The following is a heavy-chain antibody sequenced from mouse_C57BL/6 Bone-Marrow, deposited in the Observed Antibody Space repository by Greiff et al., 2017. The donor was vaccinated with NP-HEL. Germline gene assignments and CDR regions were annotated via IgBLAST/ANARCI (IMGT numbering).Heavy chain of an antibody. CDR3: ARLRPFAY. CDR1: GYTFTSYG. CDR2: IYPRSGNT. Sequence: VQLQQSGAELARPGASVKLSCKASGYTFTSYGISWVKQRTGQGLEWIGEIYPRSGNTYYNEKFKGKATLTADKSSSPAYMELRSLTSEDSAVYFCARLRPFAYWGQGTLVTVSA. V-gene: IGHV1-81*01. J-gene: IGHJ3*01.